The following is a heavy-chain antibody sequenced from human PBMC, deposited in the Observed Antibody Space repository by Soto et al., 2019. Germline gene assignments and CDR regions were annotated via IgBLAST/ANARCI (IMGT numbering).Heavy chain of an antibody. CDR2: ISWNSGSI. CDR1: GFTFDDYA. V-gene: IGHV3-9*01. D-gene: IGHD2-2*01. Sequence: GGSLRLSCAASGFTFDDYAMHWVRQAPGKGLEWVSGISWNSGSIGYADSVKGRFTISRDNAKNSLYLQMNSLRAEDTALYYCAKDKVPIVVVPAAVGDNWFDPWGQGTLVTVSS. CDR3: AKDKVPIVVVPAAVGDNWFDP. J-gene: IGHJ5*02.